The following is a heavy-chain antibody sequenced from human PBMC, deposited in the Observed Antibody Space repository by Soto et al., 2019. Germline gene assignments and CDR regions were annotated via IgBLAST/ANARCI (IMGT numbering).Heavy chain of an antibody. CDR3: ASVGLIVTTDASDI. CDR1: GFTVSSNY. Sequence: EVQLVESGGGLVQPGGSLRLSCAASGFTVSSNYMSWVRQAPGKGLEWVSVIYSGGTTYYADSVKGRFTISRHNSKNTLYLQMNSLRAEDTAVYYCASVGLIVTTDASDIWGQGTMVTVSS. V-gene: IGHV3-53*04. D-gene: IGHD4-17*01. CDR2: IYSGGTT. J-gene: IGHJ3*02.